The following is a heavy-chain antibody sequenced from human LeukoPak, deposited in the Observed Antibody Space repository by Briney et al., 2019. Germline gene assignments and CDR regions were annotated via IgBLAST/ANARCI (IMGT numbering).Heavy chain of an antibody. CDR1: GFAVSKNY. Sequence: GGSRRLSGEALGFAVSKNYMSWVRKAPGKGLEWVSVIYSEGTTYYGDAVKGRFTISRDDSKNTLYLQMNSLRAEDTAVYYCARPTTRYYMDVWGKGTTVTVSS. CDR2: IYSEGTT. V-gene: IGHV3-53*01. J-gene: IGHJ6*03. D-gene: IGHD5-12*01. CDR3: ARPTTRYYMDV.